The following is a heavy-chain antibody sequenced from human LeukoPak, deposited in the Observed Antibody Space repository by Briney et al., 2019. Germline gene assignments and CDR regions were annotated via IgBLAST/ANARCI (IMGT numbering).Heavy chain of an antibody. CDR3: ARGGARAYYMDV. CDR1: EFTFSSYW. Sequence: GGSLRLSCAASEFTFSSYWMHWVRQAPGKGLVWVSRINTDGSGSFYADSVKGQFTISRDNAKNTLYLQMNSLRAEDTAVYYCARGGARAYYMDVWGNGTTVTVSS. V-gene: IGHV3-74*01. D-gene: IGHD3-16*01. J-gene: IGHJ6*03. CDR2: INTDGSGS.